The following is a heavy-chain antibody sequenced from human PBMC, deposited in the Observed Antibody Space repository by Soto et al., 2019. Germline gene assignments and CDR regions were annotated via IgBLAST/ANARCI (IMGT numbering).Heavy chain of an antibody. J-gene: IGHJ4*02. Sequence: QLQLQESGSGLVKPSQTLSLTCAVSGGSISSGGYSWSWIRQPPGKGLEWIGYIYHSGSTYYNPSLTSRVTISVDRSKNQFSLKLSSVTAADTAVYYCARGVGTVTTTFDYWGQGTLVTVSS. D-gene: IGHD4-17*01. CDR1: GGSISSGGYS. CDR3: ARGVGTVTTTFDY. CDR2: IYHSGST. V-gene: IGHV4-30-2*01.